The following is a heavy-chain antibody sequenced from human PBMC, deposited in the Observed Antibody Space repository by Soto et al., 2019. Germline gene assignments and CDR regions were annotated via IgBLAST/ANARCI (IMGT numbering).Heavy chain of an antibody. CDR3: ATWRFDY. CDR2: TYYRPKWYN. Sequence: QTLSLTCAISGDSVSSNSAAWNWIRHSPSRGLECLGRTYYRPKWYNDYAVSMRSRITINPDTTKNQFSLQLNSATPEDTAVYYCATWRFDYWGQGTLVTVSS. CDR1: GDSVSSNSAA. J-gene: IGHJ4*02. V-gene: IGHV6-1*01.